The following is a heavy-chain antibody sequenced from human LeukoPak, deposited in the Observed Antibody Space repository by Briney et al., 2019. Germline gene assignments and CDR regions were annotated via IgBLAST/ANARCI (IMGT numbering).Heavy chain of an antibody. Sequence: GGSLRLSCTASGFTFGDYAMSWVRQAPGKGLEWVGFIRSKAYGGTTEYAASVKGRFTISRDDSKSIAYLQMNSLKTEDTAVYYCTRGVESTYYDFWSGYYFDYWGQGTLVTVSS. CDR3: TRGVESTYYDFWSGYYFDY. D-gene: IGHD3-3*01. J-gene: IGHJ4*02. CDR2: IRSKAYGGTT. V-gene: IGHV3-49*04. CDR1: GFTFGDYA.